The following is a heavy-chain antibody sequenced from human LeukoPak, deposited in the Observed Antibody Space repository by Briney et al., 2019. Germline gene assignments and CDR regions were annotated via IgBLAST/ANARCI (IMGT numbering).Heavy chain of an antibody. CDR3: ARGPLPAAIVRYGMDV. Sequence: SVKVSCKASGGTFSSYAISWVRQAPGQGLEWMGRIIPILGIANYAQKFQGRVTITADKSTSTAYMGLSSLRSGDTAVYYCARGPLPAAIVRYGMDVWGQGTTVTVSS. CDR1: GGTFSSYA. D-gene: IGHD2-2*02. V-gene: IGHV1-69*04. CDR2: IIPILGIA. J-gene: IGHJ6*02.